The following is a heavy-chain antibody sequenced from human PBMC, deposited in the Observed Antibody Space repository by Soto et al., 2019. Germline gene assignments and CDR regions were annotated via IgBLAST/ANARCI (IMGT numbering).Heavy chain of an antibody. V-gene: IGHV4-59*08. CDR3: ARQAID. Sequence: QVQLQESGPGLVKPSETPSLTCTVSGGSISDYYWSWFRQAPGKGLDWIGYVYYSGSTNYNPSLQSRVTISVDTSKNQFSLKLRYVTAADTAVYYCARQAIDWGQGTLVTVSS. CDR1: GGSISDYY. J-gene: IGHJ4*02. CDR2: VYYSGST.